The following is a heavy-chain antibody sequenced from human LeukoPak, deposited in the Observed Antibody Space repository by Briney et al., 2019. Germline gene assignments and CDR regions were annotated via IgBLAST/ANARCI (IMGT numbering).Heavy chain of an antibody. CDR2: MNPNSGNT. Sequence: ASVTVSCKASGYTFTSYDIHWVRQATGQGLEWMGWMNPNSGNTGYAQKFQGRVTMTRNTSISTAYMELSSLRSEDTAVYYCARGRGSPKRRANWFDPWGQGTLVTVSS. CDR1: GYTFTSYD. D-gene: IGHD3-10*01. V-gene: IGHV1-8*01. CDR3: ARGRGSPKRRANWFDP. J-gene: IGHJ5*02.